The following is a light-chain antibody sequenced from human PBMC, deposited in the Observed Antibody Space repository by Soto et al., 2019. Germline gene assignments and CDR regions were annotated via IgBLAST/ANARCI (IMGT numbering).Light chain of an antibody. CDR1: SSNIGAGYD. V-gene: IGLV1-40*01. Sequence: QSVLTQPPSVSGAPGQRVTISCTGSSSNIGAGYDVHWYQQLPGSAPKLLIYVNTNRPSGVPDRFSGSSSGASASLAITGLQAEDEADYYCQSYDNSLRGWVFGGGTKLTVL. CDR3: QSYDNSLRGWV. CDR2: VNT. J-gene: IGLJ3*02.